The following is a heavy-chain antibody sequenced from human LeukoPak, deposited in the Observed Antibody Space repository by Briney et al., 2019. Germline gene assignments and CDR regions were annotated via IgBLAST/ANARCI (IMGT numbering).Heavy chain of an antibody. CDR1: GGSVSSGSYY. Sequence: SETLSLTCTVSGGSVSSGSYYWGWIRQPPGKGLEWIGNIYYSGSTYYNPSLKSRVTISVDTSKNQFSLKLSSVTAADTAVYYCARREWRGDYYYMDVWGKGTTVTISS. V-gene: IGHV4-39*01. J-gene: IGHJ6*03. CDR3: ARREWRGDYYYMDV. CDR2: IYYSGST. D-gene: IGHD3-3*01.